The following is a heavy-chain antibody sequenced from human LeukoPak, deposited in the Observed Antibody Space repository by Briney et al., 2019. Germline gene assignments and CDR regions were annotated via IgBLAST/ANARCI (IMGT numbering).Heavy chain of an antibody. Sequence: SETLSLTCTVSGGSISSSSYYWGWIRQPPGKGLEWIGSIYYSGSTYYNPSLKSRVAISVDTSKNQFSLKLSSVTAADTAVYYCAREESLDGDYLDYWGQGTLVTVSS. CDR1: GGSISSSSYY. V-gene: IGHV4-39*07. CDR3: AREESLDGDYLDY. J-gene: IGHJ4*02. D-gene: IGHD4-17*01. CDR2: IYYSGST.